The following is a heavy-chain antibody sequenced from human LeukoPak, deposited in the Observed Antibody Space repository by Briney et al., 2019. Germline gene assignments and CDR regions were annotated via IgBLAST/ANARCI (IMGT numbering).Heavy chain of an antibody. V-gene: IGHV1-2*02. CDR2: INPNSGGT. Sequence: ASVKVSCKASGYTFTGYYMHWVRQAPGQGLEWMGWINPNSGGTNYAQKFQGRVTMTRDTSISTAYMELSRLRSDDTAVYFCARSGETYDSGRDEYFYYMDVWGKGTTVTVSS. CDR1: GYTFTGYY. J-gene: IGHJ6*03. CDR3: ARSGETYDSGRDEYFYYMDV. D-gene: IGHD2-21*01.